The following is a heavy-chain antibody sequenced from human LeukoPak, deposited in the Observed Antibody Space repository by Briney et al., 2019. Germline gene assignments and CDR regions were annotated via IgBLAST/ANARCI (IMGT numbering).Heavy chain of an antibody. Sequence: VASVRVSCKASGYTFTGYYMHWVRQAPGQGLEWVGWINPNSGGTNYAQKFQGWVTMTRDTSISTAYMELSRLRSDDTAVYYCARVKRAYSSSWYESWEYYFDYWGQGTLVTVSS. CDR2: INPNSGGT. J-gene: IGHJ4*02. V-gene: IGHV1-2*04. CDR1: GYTFTGYY. D-gene: IGHD6-13*01. CDR3: ARVKRAYSSSWYESWEYYFDY.